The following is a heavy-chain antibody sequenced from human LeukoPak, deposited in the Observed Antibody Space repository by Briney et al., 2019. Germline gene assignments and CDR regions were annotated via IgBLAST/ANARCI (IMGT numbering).Heavy chain of an antibody. CDR2: IYYSGST. CDR1: GGSISSSSYY. V-gene: IGHV4-39*01. CDR3: ARQRSSSPKYYFDY. D-gene: IGHD6-13*01. Sequence: SETLSLTCTVSGGSISSSSYYWGWIRQPPGKGLEWIGSIYYSGSTYYNPSLKSRVTISVDTSKNQFSLKLSSVTAADTAVYYCARQRSSSPKYYFDYWGQGTLVTVSS. J-gene: IGHJ4*02.